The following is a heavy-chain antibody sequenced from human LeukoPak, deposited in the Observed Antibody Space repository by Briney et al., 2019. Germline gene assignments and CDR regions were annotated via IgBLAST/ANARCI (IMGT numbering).Heavy chain of an antibody. CDR1: GYTFTGYY. CDR2: INPNSGGT. CDR3: ARPTWAVEMATTYDWGYYFDY. D-gene: IGHD5-24*01. Sequence: GASVKVSCKASGYTFTGYYMHWVRQAPGQGLEWMGWINPNSGGTNYAQKFQGRVTMTRDTSISTAYMELSRLRSDDAAVYYWARPTWAVEMATTYDWGYYFDYWGQRTLVTVSS. V-gene: IGHV1-2*02. J-gene: IGHJ4*02.